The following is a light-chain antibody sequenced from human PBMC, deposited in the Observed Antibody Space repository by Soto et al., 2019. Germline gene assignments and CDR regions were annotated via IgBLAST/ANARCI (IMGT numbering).Light chain of an antibody. CDR1: QSVSSSY. V-gene: IGKV3-20*01. CDR2: GAS. CDR3: QQYGSSPPT. J-gene: IGKJ1*01. Sequence: EIVLTQSPGTLSLSPGERATLSCRASQSVSSSYLAWYQQKAGQAPRLLIFGASIRATGIPDRFSGSGSGTDFTLTISRLEPEDSAVYYCQQYGSSPPTFGQGTKVEIK.